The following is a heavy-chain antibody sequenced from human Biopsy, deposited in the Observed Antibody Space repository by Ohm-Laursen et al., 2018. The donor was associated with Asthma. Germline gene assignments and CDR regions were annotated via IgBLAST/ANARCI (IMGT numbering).Heavy chain of an antibody. Sequence: SLRLSCSASGFTFDDYGMSWVRQAPGKGLDWVSGINWNGGSTGYADSVKGRFTISRYNAKNSLYLQMNSLRAEDTALYHCGRDMGGFGSGWFPVEFWGQGTLVTVSS. J-gene: IGHJ4*02. D-gene: IGHD6-19*01. V-gene: IGHV3-20*01. CDR2: INWNGGST. CDR1: GFTFDDYG. CDR3: GRDMGGFGSGWFPVEF.